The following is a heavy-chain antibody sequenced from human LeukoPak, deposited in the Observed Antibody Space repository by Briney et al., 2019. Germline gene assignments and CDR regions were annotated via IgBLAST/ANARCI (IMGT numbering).Heavy chain of an antibody. V-gene: IGHV1-18*01. CDR2: ISAYNGNT. CDR1: GGTFSNYA. Sequence: ASVKVSCKASGGTFSNYAFSWVRQAPGQGLEWMGWISAYNGNTNYAQKLQGRVTMTTDTSTSTAYMELRSLRSDDTAVYYCAILGYCSSTSCYDSDYYYYYGMDVWGQGTTVTVSS. J-gene: IGHJ6*02. D-gene: IGHD2-2*01. CDR3: AILGYCSSTSCYDSDYYYYYGMDV.